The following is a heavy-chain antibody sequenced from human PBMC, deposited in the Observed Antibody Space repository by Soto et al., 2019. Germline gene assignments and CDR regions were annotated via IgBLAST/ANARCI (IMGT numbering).Heavy chain of an antibody. J-gene: IGHJ4*01. D-gene: IGHD6-13*01. V-gene: IGHV6-1*01. CDR2: TYYRSKWYN. Sequence: SRTLALACAVSGDSVSSNSAAWNWIRQSPLRGLEWLGRTYYRSKWYNDYAVSVNSQITLNPDTANHQFSLQLNSVPPEDTAVYYCARDHEEMHSSRSYCEAFESWGQGTLVTFTS. CDR3: ARDHEEMHSSRSYCEAFES. CDR1: GDSVSSNSAA.